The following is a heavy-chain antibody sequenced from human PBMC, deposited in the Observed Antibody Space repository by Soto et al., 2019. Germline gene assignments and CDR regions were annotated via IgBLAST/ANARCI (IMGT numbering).Heavy chain of an antibody. CDR3: AKDFSGYYPLYYFDY. D-gene: IGHD3-22*01. V-gene: IGHV3-30*18. CDR2: ISYDGSNK. J-gene: IGHJ4*02. CDR1: GFTFSSYG. Sequence: HPGGSLRLSCAASGFTFSSYGMHWVRQAPGKGLEWVAVISYDGSNKYYADSVKGRFTISRDNSKNTLYLQMNSLRAEDTAVYYCAKDFSGYYPLYYFDYWGQGTLVTVSS.